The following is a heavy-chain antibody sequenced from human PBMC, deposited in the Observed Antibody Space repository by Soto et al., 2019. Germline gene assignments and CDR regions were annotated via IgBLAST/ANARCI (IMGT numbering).Heavy chain of an antibody. Sequence: ASVKVSCKASGYTFTSYGISWVRQAPGQGLEWMGWISAYNGNTNYAQKLQGRVTMTTDTSTSTAYMELRSLRSDDTAVYYCARELRSWTTVTTGTFDYWGQGTLVTVSS. V-gene: IGHV1-18*01. CDR3: ARELRSWTTVTTGTFDY. D-gene: IGHD4-17*01. J-gene: IGHJ4*02. CDR2: ISAYNGNT. CDR1: GYTFTSYG.